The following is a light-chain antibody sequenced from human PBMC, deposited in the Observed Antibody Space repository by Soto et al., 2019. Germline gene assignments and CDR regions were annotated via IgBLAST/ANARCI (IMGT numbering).Light chain of an antibody. CDR2: DAS. J-gene: IGKJ1*01. V-gene: IGKV1-5*01. CDR3: QQYHSYST. CDR1: QTIRSW. Sequence: DIQMTQSPSTLSASVGDRVTISCRASQTIRSWLAWYQQKPGEAPKVLIYDASNLKSGVPSRFSGSGSGTEFTLTISSLQPEDFATYYCQQYHSYSTFGQGTKVDIK.